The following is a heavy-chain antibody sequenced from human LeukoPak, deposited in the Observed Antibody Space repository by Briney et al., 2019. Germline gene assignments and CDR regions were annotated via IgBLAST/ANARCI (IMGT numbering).Heavy chain of an antibody. CDR3: AKDHPSGYYFDY. D-gene: IGHD1-14*01. V-gene: IGHV3-23*01. J-gene: IGHJ4*02. CDR2: ISGSGGST. Sequence: GGSLRLSCAASGFAFSSYAMSWVRQAPGKGLEWVSAISGSGGSTFNADSVKGRFTISRDNSKNTLFLQMNSLRAEDTAIYYCAKDHPSGYYFDYWGQGTLVTVSS. CDR1: GFAFSSYA.